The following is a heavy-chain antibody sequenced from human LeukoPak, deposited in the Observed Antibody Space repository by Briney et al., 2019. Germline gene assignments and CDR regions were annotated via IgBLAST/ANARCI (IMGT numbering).Heavy chain of an antibody. V-gene: IGHV3-9*01. Sequence: PGRSLRLSCAASGFTFDDYAMHWVRQAPGKGLEWVSGISWNSGSIGYADSVKGRFTISRDNAKNSLYLQMNSLRAEDTAVYYCAALAPLLILGGSYNSFWGQGTLVTVSS. CDR1: GFTFDDYA. D-gene: IGHD3-16*01. CDR3: AALAPLLILGGSYNSF. J-gene: IGHJ4*02. CDR2: ISWNSGSI.